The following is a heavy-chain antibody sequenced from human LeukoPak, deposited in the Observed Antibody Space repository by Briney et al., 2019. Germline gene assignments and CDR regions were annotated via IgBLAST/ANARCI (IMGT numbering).Heavy chain of an antibody. Sequence: ASVKVSCKASGYTFASYGISWVRQAPGQGLEWMGWISAYNGNTNYAQKLQGRVTMTTDTSTSTAYMELRSLRSDDTAVYYCARAGGYSGYDNDAFDIWGQGTMVTVSS. CDR3: ARAGGYSGYDNDAFDI. J-gene: IGHJ3*02. V-gene: IGHV1-18*01. D-gene: IGHD5-12*01. CDR1: GYTFASYG. CDR2: ISAYNGNT.